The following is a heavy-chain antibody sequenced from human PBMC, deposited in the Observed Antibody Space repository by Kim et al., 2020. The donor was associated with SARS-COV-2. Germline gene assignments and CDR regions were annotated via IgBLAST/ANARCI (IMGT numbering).Heavy chain of an antibody. D-gene: IGHD2-2*02. CDR2: INHSGSS. Sequence: SETLSLTCAVSGGSFSGFYWSWIRQPPGKGLEWMGEINHSGSSNYNPSLKSRGTISIDTSKNQFSLKLTSVTAADTGFYDCARDRAGVVPAPILGIGPHYDYFIMDVWGHETTVTVSS. V-gene: IGHV4-34*01. CDR1: GGSFSGFY. J-gene: IGHJ6*02. CDR3: ARDRAGVVPAPILGIGPHYDYFIMDV.